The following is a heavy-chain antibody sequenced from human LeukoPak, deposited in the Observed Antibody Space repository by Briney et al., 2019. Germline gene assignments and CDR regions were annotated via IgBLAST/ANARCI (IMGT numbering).Heavy chain of an antibody. J-gene: IGHJ6*03. CDR3: ARGFGEQLAKAYYMDV. V-gene: IGHV3-33*01. D-gene: IGHD3-10*01. Sequence: GRSLRLSCAASGFTFTTYAMHWVRQAPGKGLEWVAVIWYDGSNKYYADSVKGRFTISRDNSKNTLYLQMNSLRAEDTAVYYCARGFGEQLAKAYYMDVWGKGTTVTVSS. CDR1: GFTFTTYA. CDR2: IWYDGSNK.